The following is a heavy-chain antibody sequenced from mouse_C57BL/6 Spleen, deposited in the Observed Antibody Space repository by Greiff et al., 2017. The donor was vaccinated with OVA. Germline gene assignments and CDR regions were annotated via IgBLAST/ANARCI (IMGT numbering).Heavy chain of an antibody. CDR3: AKHGRDDYDEDWYFDV. CDR2: IWGGGST. V-gene: IGHV2-9*01. J-gene: IGHJ1*03. Sequence: VKVVESGPGLVAPSQSLSITCTVSGFSLTSYGVDWVRQPPGKGLEWLGVIWGGGSTNYNSALMSRLSISKDNSKSQVFLKMNSLQTDDTAMYYCAKHGRDDYDEDWYFDVWGTGTTVTVSS. CDR1: GFSLTSYG. D-gene: IGHD2-4*01.